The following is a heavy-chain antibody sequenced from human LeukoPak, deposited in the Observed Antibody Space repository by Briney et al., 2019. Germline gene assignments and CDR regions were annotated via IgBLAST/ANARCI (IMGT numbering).Heavy chain of an antibody. D-gene: IGHD6-19*01. CDR3: ARLAALGFWFDP. V-gene: IGHV4-39*01. CDR2: IYYSGST. CDR1: GDSISTSNSY. Sequence: TSETLSLTCAVSGDSISTSNSYWGWIRRPPGKGLEWVGSIYYSGSTYYNPSLKSRVTISVDTSKNQFSLKLSSVTAADTAVYYCARLAALGFWFDPWGQGTLVTVSS. J-gene: IGHJ5*02.